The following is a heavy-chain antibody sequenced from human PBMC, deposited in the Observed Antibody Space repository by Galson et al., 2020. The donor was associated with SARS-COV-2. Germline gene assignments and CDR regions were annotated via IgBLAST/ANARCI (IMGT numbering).Heavy chain of an antibody. CDR2: ISAYTGDT. CDR1: DYTFNIYG. CDR3: ARVPNCSGHRCTNYNWFDP. J-gene: IGHJ5*02. Sequence: ASVKVSCKASDYTFNIYGISWVRQAPGQGFEWMGWISAYTGDTNYAQNLQGRVTMTTDTSTTTAYMELGSLRSDDTAVYYCARVPNCSGHRCTNYNWFDPWGQGTLVIVSS. V-gene: IGHV1-18*04. D-gene: IGHD2-15*01.